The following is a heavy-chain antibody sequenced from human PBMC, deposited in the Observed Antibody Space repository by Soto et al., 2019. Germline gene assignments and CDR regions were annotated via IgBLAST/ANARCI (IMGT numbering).Heavy chain of an antibody. Sequence: GGSLRLSCAASGFTLSNAWMSWVRQAPGKGLEWVGRIKSKTDGGTTDYAAPVKGRFTISRDDSKNTLYLQMNSLRAEDTAVYYCARQRLVTTNSYYYYGMDVWGQGTTVTVSS. CDR1: GFTLSNAW. V-gene: IGHV3-15*01. J-gene: IGHJ6*02. CDR2: IKSKTDGGTT. CDR3: ARQRLVTTNSYYYYGMDV. D-gene: IGHD4-17*01.